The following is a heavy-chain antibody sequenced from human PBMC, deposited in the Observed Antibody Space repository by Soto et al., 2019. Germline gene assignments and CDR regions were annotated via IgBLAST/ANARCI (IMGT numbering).Heavy chain of an antibody. D-gene: IGHD2-2*01. CDR1: GFTFSSYA. CDR3: ARAPD. Sequence: QVQLVESGGGVVQPGRSLRLSCAASGFTFSSYAMHWVRQAPGKGLEWVAVISYDGSNKYYADSVKGQFTISRDNSKNTLYLQMNSLRAEDTAVYYCARAPDWGQGTTVTVSS. V-gene: IGHV3-30-3*01. J-gene: IGHJ6*02. CDR2: ISYDGSNK.